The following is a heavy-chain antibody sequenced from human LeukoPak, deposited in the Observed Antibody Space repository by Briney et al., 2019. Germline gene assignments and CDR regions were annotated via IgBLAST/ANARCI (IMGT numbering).Heavy chain of an antibody. J-gene: IGHJ4*02. D-gene: IGHD5-12*01. Sequence: TGGSLRLSCAASGFTFSSYSMNWVRQAPGKGLEWVSSISSSSSYIYYADSVKGRFTISRDNAKNSLYLQMNSLRAEDTAVYYCARDPRSSGYDFGYWGQGTLVTVSS. V-gene: IGHV3-21*01. CDR3: ARDPRSSGYDFGY. CDR2: ISSSSSYI. CDR1: GFTFSSYS.